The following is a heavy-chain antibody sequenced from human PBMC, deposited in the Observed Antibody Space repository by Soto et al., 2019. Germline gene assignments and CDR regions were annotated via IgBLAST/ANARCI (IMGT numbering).Heavy chain of an antibody. J-gene: IGHJ4*02. CDR2: FDPEDGET. D-gene: IGHD3-9*01. Sequence: GASVKVSCKASGGTFSSYTISWVRQAPGQGLEWMGGFDPEDGETIYAQKFQGRVTMTEDTSTDTAYMELSSLRSEDTAVYYCARYYDILTGYFDYWGQGTLVTVSS. CDR3: ARYYDILTGYFDY. V-gene: IGHV1-24*01. CDR1: GGTFSSYT.